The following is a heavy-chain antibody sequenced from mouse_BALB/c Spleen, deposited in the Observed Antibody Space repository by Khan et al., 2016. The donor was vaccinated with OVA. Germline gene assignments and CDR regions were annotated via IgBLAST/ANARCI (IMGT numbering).Heavy chain of an antibody. CDR3: ARSGYGAFAY. D-gene: IGHD1-2*01. V-gene: IGHV1S29*02. J-gene: IGHJ3*01. CDR2: IYPNNGDT. CDR1: GYTFTDYI. Sequence: EVQLQESGPELVKPGASVKISCRASGYTFTDYIMDWVKQSHGKSLEWIGYIYPNNGDTGYNQKFKTKATLTVDISSNTAYMELRSLTSEDYAAYNCARSGYGAFAYWGQGTLVTVSA.